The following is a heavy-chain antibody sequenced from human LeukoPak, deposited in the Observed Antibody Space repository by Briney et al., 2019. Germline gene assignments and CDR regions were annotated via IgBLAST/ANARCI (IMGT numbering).Heavy chain of an antibody. CDR3: ARGSRAGATSY. J-gene: IGHJ4*02. CDR1: GGSFSGYY. Sequence: SETLSLACAVYGGSFSGYYWSWIRQPPGKGLEWIGEINHSGSTKYNPSLKSRVTISVDTSKNQFSLNLSSVTAADTAVYYCARGSRAGATSYWGQGTLVTVSS. CDR2: INHSGST. D-gene: IGHD1-26*01. V-gene: IGHV4-34*01.